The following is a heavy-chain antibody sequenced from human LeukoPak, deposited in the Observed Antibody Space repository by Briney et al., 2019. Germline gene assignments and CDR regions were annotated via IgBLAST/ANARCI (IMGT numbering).Heavy chain of an antibody. D-gene: IGHD4-17*01. V-gene: IGHV3-21*01. CDR2: ISSSSSNI. Sequence: GGSLRLSCAASGFTFSTFGMNWVRQAPGKGLEWVSSISSSSSNIYYADSVKGRFTISRDNAKTSLYLQMNSLRAEDTAVYYCARGDYGDFVFDDWGQGTLVTVSS. J-gene: IGHJ4*02. CDR1: GFTFSTFG. CDR3: ARGDYGDFVFDD.